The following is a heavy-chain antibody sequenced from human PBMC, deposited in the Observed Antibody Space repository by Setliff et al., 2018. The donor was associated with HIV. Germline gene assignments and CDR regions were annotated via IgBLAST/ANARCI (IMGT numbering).Heavy chain of an antibody. Sequence: NPSETLSLTCTVSGGSISSGSYYWSWIRQPAGKGLEWIGHGYTSGSTNYNPSLKSRVTISVDTSKNQFSLKLSPVTAADTAVYYCARSSTAGFDFWGQGTLVTVSS. D-gene: IGHD6-19*01. CDR3: ARSSTAGFDF. CDR1: GGSISSGSYY. V-gene: IGHV4-61*09. CDR2: GYTSGST. J-gene: IGHJ4*02.